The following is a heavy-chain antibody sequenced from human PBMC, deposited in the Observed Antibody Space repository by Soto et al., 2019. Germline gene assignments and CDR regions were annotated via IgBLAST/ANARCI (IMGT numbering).Heavy chain of an antibody. CDR1: GYTFTSYD. D-gene: IGHD2-15*01. CDR3: ATYTWDIVVVVAAYDAFDI. J-gene: IGHJ3*02. Sequence: ASVKVSCKASGYTFTSYDINWVRQATGQGLEWMGWMNPNSGNTGYAQKFQGRVTMTRNTSISTAYMELSSLRSEDTAVYYCATYTWDIVVVVAAYDAFDIWGQGTMVTVSS. V-gene: IGHV1-8*01. CDR2: MNPNSGNT.